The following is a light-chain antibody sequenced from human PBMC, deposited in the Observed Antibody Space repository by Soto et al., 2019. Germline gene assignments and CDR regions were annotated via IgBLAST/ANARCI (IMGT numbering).Light chain of an antibody. V-gene: IGLV2-14*01. CDR2: SVT. Sequence: QSALTQPASVSGSPGQSITISCTGTTSDIGGYNCVSWYQQHPGKAPQVMIYSVTNRPSGVSNRFSGPKSGYTASLTISGLQAEDEADYYCSSCTSSSTLVFGGGTKLTVL. J-gene: IGLJ3*02. CDR1: TSDIGGYNC. CDR3: SSCTSSSTLV.